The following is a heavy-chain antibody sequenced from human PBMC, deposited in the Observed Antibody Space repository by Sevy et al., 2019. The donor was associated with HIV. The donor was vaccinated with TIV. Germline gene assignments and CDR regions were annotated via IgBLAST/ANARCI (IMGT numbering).Heavy chain of an antibody. CDR1: GFTFNDYA. CDR3: VRGHERVAASQFDF. CDR2: ISWNSGSI. D-gene: IGHD2-15*01. Sequence: GGSLRLSCEASGFTFNDYAMHWVRQIPGKGLESVSSISWNSGSIGYAHSVKGRFTISRDNAKNSLYLQMDSLRVEDTAFYYCVRGHERVAASQFDFWGQGALVTVSS. V-gene: IGHV3-9*01. J-gene: IGHJ4*02.